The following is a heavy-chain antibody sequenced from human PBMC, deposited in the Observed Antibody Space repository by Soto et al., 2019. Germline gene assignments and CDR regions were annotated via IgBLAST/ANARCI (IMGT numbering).Heavy chain of an antibody. Sequence: GGSLRLSCAASGFSFSKFAMHWVRQAPGKGLECVAVIWFDGSKRDYADSVKGRFTVSRDNSENTLSLQMNSLRAEDTGVYYCARGGDSSGYPVYFDSWGQGTVVTVSS. CDR1: GFSFSKFA. CDR2: IWFDGSKR. D-gene: IGHD3-22*01. CDR3: ARGGDSSGYPVYFDS. J-gene: IGHJ4*02. V-gene: IGHV3-33*01.